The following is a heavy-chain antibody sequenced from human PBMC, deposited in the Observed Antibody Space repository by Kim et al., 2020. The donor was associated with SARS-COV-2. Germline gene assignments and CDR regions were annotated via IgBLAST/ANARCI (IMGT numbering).Heavy chain of an antibody. J-gene: IGHJ3*02. V-gene: IGHV4-39*01. Sequence: PSLKSRVTISVDTSKNQFSLKLSSVTAADTAVYYCARTTSPPRWGGAFDIWGQGTMVTVSS. CDR3: ARTTSPPRWGGAFDI. D-gene: IGHD4-17*01.